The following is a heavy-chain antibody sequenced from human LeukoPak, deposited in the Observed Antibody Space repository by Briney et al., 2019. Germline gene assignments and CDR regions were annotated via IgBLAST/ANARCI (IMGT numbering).Heavy chain of an antibody. J-gene: IGHJ2*01. CDR2: IIPIFGTA. D-gene: IGHD1-26*01. CDR1: GGTFSSYA. V-gene: IGHV1-69*13. Sequence: ASVKVSCKASGGTFSSYAISWVGQAPGQGLEWMGGIIPIFGTANYAQKFQGRVTITADESTSTAYMELSSLRSEDTAVYYCARDPGGSYSSWYFDLWGRGTLVTVSS. CDR3: ARDPGGSYSSWYFDL.